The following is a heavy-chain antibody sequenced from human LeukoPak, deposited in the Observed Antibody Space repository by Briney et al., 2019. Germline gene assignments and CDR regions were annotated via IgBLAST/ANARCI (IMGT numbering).Heavy chain of an antibody. V-gene: IGHV1-2*02. CDR1: GYTFTGYY. CDR3: ARMYSSSSGYYYYYMDV. J-gene: IGHJ6*03. Sequence: GASVKVSCKASGYTFTGYYMHWVRQAPGQGLEWMGWINPNSGGTNYAQKFQGRVTMTRDTSISTAYMELSRLRSDDTAVYYCARMYSSSSGYYYYYMDVWGKGTTVTVSS. D-gene: IGHD6-6*01. CDR2: INPNSGGT.